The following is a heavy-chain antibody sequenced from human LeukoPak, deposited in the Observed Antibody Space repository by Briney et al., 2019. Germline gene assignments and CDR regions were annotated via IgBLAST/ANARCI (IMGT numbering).Heavy chain of an antibody. D-gene: IGHD2-21*01. Sequence: PSETLSLTCTVSGGSISSYYWSWIRQPPGKGLEWIGYIYYTGSTNYNPSLKSRVTISLDTSKNQFSLKLSSVNAADTAMYYCARLPLFHYMDVWGKGTTVTVSS. CDR2: IYYTGST. CDR1: GGSISSYY. CDR3: ARLPLFHYMDV. J-gene: IGHJ6*03. V-gene: IGHV4-59*08.